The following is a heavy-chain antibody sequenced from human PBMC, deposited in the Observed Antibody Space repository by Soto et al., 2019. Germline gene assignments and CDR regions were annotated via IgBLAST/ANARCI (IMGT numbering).Heavy chain of an antibody. CDR3: ARGGKGGSNFYGLDV. CDR1: GYRFTTYW. D-gene: IGHD1-26*01. CDR2: FYPGDSDS. J-gene: IGHJ6*02. V-gene: IGHV5-51*01. Sequence: PGESLKTSCQASGYRFTTYWIGWVRQMPGKGLEWMGIFYPGDSDSTYSPSFQGQVTISGDKSISAAYLQWSSLKASDTAIYYCARGGKGGSNFYGLDVWGQGTTVTVSS.